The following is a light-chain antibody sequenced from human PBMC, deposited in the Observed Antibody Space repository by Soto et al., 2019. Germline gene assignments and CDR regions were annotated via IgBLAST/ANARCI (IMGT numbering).Light chain of an antibody. V-gene: IGKV3-20*01. CDR1: QSVSSSS. CDR2: GPS. J-gene: IGKJ1*01. Sequence: EIVLTQSPGTLSLSPGERATFSCRASQSVSSSSLAGYQQKPGQAPRFLIYGPSSRATAIPHRFSGSGSGTDFTLTISRLEPEDFAVYYCQQYGSSSWTFGQGTKVEIK. CDR3: QQYGSSSWT.